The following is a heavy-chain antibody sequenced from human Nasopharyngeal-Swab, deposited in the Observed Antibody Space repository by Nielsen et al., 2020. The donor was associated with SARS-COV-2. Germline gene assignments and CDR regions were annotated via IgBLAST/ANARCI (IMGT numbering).Heavy chain of an antibody. D-gene: IGHD6-13*01. V-gene: IGHV3-23*01. CDR3: AKDSSSWYPHQFDY. J-gene: IGHJ4*02. CDR2: LTGSGDST. CDR1: GFTFSSYA. Sequence: GESLKISCAASGFTFSSYAMSWVRQAPGKGLEWVSGLTGSGDSTYYTDSVKGRFTISRDNSKNTLYLQMNSLRAEDTAVYYCAKDSSSWYPHQFDYWGQGTLVTVSS.